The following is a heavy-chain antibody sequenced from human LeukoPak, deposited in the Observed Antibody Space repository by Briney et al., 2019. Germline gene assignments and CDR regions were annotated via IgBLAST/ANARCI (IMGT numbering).Heavy chain of an antibody. J-gene: IGHJ5*02. D-gene: IGHD2-15*01. Sequence: SETLSLTCAVYGGSFSGYYWSWIRQPPGKGLEWIGEINHSGSTNYNPSLKSRVTISVDTSKNQFSLKLSSVTAADTAVYYCARDAFYCSGGSCYWGNWFDPWGQGTLVTVSS. CDR3: ARDAFYCSGGSCYWGNWFDP. CDR1: GGSFSGYY. CDR2: INHSGST. V-gene: IGHV4-34*01.